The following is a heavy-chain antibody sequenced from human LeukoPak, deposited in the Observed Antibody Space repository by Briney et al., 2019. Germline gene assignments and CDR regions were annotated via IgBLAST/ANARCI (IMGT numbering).Heavy chain of an antibody. CDR3: ARRWYFDL. CDR2: IRFDGTSK. CDR1: GFTFSNYG. J-gene: IGHJ2*01. V-gene: IGHV3-30*02. Sequence: PGGSLRLSCAASGFTFSNYGMHWVRQAPGKGLEWVAFIRFDGTSKFYADSVKARFTISRDNSKSTLYLQMNSLRTEDTAVYYCARRWYFDLWGRGTLVTVSS.